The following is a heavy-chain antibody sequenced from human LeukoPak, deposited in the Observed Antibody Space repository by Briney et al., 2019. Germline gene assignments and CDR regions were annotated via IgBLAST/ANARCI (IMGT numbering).Heavy chain of an antibody. V-gene: IGHV3-7*01. D-gene: IGHD3-16*01. Sequence: GGSLRLSCATSGFSFNNDWMDWVRQAPGKGLEWVANINQDGSEKNCLDSVKGRFTVSRDNAQNSLYLQMNGLRVEDTAVYYCTRRLDEWGQGTLVTVSS. J-gene: IGHJ4*02. CDR2: INQDGSEK. CDR3: TRRLDE. CDR1: GFSFNNDW.